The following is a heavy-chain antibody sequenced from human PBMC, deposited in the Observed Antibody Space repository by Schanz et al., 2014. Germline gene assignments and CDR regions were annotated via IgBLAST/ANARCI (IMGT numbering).Heavy chain of an antibody. CDR1: GFTFSDYS. CDR2: ITGASDHI. V-gene: IGHV3-23*04. J-gene: IGHJ3*02. Sequence: EVQLVESGGGWVQPGGSLRLSCAASGFTFSDYSMNWVRQAPGKGPEWVSGITGASDHIDYADSVKGRFTISRDNFKGALYLQMNSLRAEDTAVYYCAKGRFGELSAFDIWGQGTMVTVSP. CDR3: AKGRFGELSAFDI. D-gene: IGHD3-10*01.